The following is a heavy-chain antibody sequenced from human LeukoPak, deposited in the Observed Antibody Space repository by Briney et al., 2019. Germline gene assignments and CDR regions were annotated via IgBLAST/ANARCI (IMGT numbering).Heavy chain of an antibody. CDR2: INHGGST. J-gene: IGHJ5*02. D-gene: IGHD2-2*01. Sequence: SETLSLTCAVYGGSFSDYYWSWIRQPPGKGLGWIGEINHGGSTNYNPSLKSRVTISVDTSKNQFSLKLSSVTAAGTAVYYCASNVVVTGTGWFDPWGQGTLVTVSS. CDR1: GGSFSDYY. CDR3: ASNVVVTGTGWFDP. V-gene: IGHV4-34*01.